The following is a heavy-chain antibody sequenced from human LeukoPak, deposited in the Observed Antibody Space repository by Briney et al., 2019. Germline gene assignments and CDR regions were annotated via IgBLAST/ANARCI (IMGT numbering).Heavy chain of an antibody. J-gene: IGHJ4*02. Sequence: GGSLRLSCVASGFPFSSYWMSWVRQAPGKGLEWVANIKQDGGEKYYVDSVKGRFTISRDNANNLLYLEMNSLRAEDTAVYYCASPSGTYYVPFDYWGQGALVTVSS. V-gene: IGHV3-7*01. CDR2: IKQDGGEK. CDR1: GFPFSSYW. D-gene: IGHD1-26*01. CDR3: ASPSGTYYVPFDY.